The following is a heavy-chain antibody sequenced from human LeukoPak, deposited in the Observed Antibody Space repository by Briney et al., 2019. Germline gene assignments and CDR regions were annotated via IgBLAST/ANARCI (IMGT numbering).Heavy chain of an antibody. CDR3: ARVGGSAARALRAFDI. J-gene: IGHJ3*02. CDR1: GFTFSSYA. Sequence: GGSLRLSCAASGFTFSSYAMSWVRQAPGKGLEWVSVISGSGGSTYYADSVKGRFTISRDNSKNTLYLQMNSLRAEDTAVYYCARVGGSAARALRAFDIWGQGTMVTVSS. V-gene: IGHV3-23*01. CDR2: ISGSGGST. D-gene: IGHD6-6*01.